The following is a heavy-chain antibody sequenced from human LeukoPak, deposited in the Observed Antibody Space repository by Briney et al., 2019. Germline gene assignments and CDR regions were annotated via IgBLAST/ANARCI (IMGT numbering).Heavy chain of an antibody. D-gene: IGHD3-22*01. CDR1: GGSFSGYY. Sequence: PSETLSLTCAVYGGSFSGYYWSWIRQPPGKGLEWIGEINQSGSTNYNPSLKSRVTISVDTSKNQFSLKLSSVTAADTAVYYCARTGYYYDSSGYYRYFDYWGQGTLVTVSS. CDR3: ARTGYYYDSSGYYRYFDY. J-gene: IGHJ4*02. CDR2: INQSGST. V-gene: IGHV4-34*01.